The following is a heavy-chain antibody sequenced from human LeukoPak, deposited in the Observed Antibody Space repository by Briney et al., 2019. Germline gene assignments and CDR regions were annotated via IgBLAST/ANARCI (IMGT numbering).Heavy chain of an antibody. V-gene: IGHV4-39*01. CDR1: GGSISSYY. J-gene: IGHJ6*02. Sequence: SETLSLTCTVSGGSISSYYWSWIRQPPGKGLEWIGSIYYSGSTYYNPSLKSRVTISVDTSKNQFSLKLSSVTAADTAVYYCARYSGYDSADYYYGMDVWGQGTTVTVSS. CDR2: IYYSGST. D-gene: IGHD5-12*01. CDR3: ARYSGYDSADYYYGMDV.